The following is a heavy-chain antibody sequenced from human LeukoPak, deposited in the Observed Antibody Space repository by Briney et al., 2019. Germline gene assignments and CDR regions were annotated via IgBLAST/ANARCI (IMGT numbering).Heavy chain of an antibody. CDR3: ARPVSGSSGWYYNY. CDR1: GFTFSSYS. V-gene: IGHV3-21*01. J-gene: IGHJ4*02. Sequence: SGGSLRLSCAASGFTFSSYSMNWVRQAPGKGLEWVSSISSSSSYIYYADSVKGRFTISRDNAKNSLYLQMNSLRAEDTAVYYCARPVSGSSGWYYNYWGQGTLVTVSS. D-gene: IGHD6-19*01. CDR2: ISSSSSYI.